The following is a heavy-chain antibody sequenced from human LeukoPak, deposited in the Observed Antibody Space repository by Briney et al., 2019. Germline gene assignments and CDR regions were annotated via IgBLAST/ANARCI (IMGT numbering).Heavy chain of an antibody. J-gene: IGHJ4*02. CDR2: INHSGYT. CDR1: GVAFSNYY. Sequence: SETLSLTCAVSGVAFSNYYWSWVRRSPRKGLEWIGEINHSGYTNYNPSLKSRVTMSIDTSKNQFSLMLTSVTAADTAVYYCTRAVAGHPDWGQGTLVTVSS. D-gene: IGHD6-19*01. V-gene: IGHV4-34*01. CDR3: TRAVAGHPD.